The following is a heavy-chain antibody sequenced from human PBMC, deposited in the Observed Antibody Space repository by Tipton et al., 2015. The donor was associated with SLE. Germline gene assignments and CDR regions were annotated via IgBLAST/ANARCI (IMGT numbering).Heavy chain of an antibody. J-gene: IGHJ4*02. Sequence: TLSLTCAVSGFSISSGYYWGWIRQPPGKGLEWIGSIYHSGSTYYNPSLKSRVTISVDTSKNQFSLKLSSVTATDTAVYYCAREVGSTWTPRFDYWGQGTLVTVSS. CDR2: IYHSGST. CDR1: GFSISSGYY. D-gene: IGHD6-13*01. V-gene: IGHV4-38-2*02. CDR3: AREVGSTWTPRFDY.